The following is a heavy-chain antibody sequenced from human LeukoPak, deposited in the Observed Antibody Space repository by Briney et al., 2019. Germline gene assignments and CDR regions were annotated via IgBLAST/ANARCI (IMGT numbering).Heavy chain of an antibody. CDR1: GGSISNYY. CDR3: ARLNYDFWSGSPPMYYFDY. D-gene: IGHD3-3*01. V-gene: IGHV4-59*08. Sequence: SSETLSLTCTVSGGSISNYYWSWIRQPPEKGLEWIGYIYYSGSTNYNPSLKSRVTISVDTSKNQFSLKLSSVTAADTAVYYCARLNYDFWSGSPPMYYFDYWGQGTLVTVSS. J-gene: IGHJ4*02. CDR2: IYYSGST.